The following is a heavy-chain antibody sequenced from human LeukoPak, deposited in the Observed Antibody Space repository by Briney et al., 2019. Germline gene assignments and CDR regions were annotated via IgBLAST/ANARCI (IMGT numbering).Heavy chain of an antibody. D-gene: IGHD6-19*01. CDR2: MNPNSGNT. Sequence: ASVKVSCKASRYTFTSYDINWVRQATGQGLEWMGWMNPNSGNTGYAQKFQGRVTMTRNTSISTAYMELSSLRSEDTAVYYCATSLTPSGWYRSLTPYYYYYMDVWGKGTTVTVSS. CDR1: RYTFTSYD. J-gene: IGHJ6*03. CDR3: ATSLTPSGWYRSLTPYYYYYMDV. V-gene: IGHV1-8*01.